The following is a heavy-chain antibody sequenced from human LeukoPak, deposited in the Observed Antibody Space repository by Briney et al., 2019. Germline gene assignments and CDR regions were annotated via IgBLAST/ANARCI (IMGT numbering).Heavy chain of an antibody. CDR1: GITFSSYS. CDR3: ARVATDGGGFDP. D-gene: IGHD3-16*01. CDR2: LSSDNYTI. J-gene: IGHJ5*02. V-gene: IGHV3-48*01. Sequence: PGGSLGLSCAASGITFSSYSMNWVRQAPGKGLEWISYLSSDNYTIYYADSVKGRFIISRDNAKDSLYLQMNSLRAEDTAVYYCARVATDGGGFDPWGQGTLVTVSS.